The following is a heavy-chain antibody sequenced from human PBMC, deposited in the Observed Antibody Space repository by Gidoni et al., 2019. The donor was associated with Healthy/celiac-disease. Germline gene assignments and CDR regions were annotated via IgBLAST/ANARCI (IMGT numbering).Heavy chain of an antibody. CDR2: INHSGST. Sequence: QVQLQQWGAGLLKPSETLSLTCAVYGGSFSGYYWSWIRQPPGKGLEWIGEINHSGSTNYNPSLKSRVTISVDTSKNQFSLKLSSVTAADTAVYYCARHGSGSYYNSPYNWFDPWGQGTLVTVSS. D-gene: IGHD3-10*01. J-gene: IGHJ5*02. V-gene: IGHV4-34*01. CDR1: GGSFSGYY. CDR3: ARHGSGSYYNSPYNWFDP.